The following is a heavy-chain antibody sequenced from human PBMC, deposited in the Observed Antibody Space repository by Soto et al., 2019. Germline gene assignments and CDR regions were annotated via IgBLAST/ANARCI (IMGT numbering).Heavy chain of an antibody. CDR1: GYTFTSYD. CDR3: ARDAGSFEY. CDR2: MNPNSGET. V-gene: IGHV1-8*01. Sequence: APVKVSCKASGYTFTSYDINWVRQATGQGLEWMGWMNPNSGETIYAQKFQGRVTITRDTSASTAYMELSSLRSEDTAVYYCARDAGSFEYWGQGTLVTVSS. J-gene: IGHJ4*02. D-gene: IGHD3-10*01.